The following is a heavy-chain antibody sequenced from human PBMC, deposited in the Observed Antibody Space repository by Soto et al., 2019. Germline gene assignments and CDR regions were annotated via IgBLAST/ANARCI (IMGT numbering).Heavy chain of an antibody. CDR1: GYSFTSYW. Sequence: GESLKISCKGSGYSFTSYWIGWVRQMPGKGLEWMGIIYPGDSDTRYSPSFQGQVTISADKSISTAYLQWSSLKASDPPIFSFARQAYCGGDSPYYFDSWAQRTLVPVSS. V-gene: IGHV5-51*01. J-gene: IGHJ4*02. D-gene: IGHD2-21*02. CDR3: ARQAYCGGDSPYYFDS. CDR2: IYPGDSDT.